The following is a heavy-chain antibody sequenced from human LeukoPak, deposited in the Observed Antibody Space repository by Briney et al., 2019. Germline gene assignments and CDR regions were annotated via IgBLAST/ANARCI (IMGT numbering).Heavy chain of an antibody. V-gene: IGHV4-34*01. CDR1: GFTFSNAW. J-gene: IGHJ4*02. Sequence: SGGSLRLSCAASGFTFSNAWMNWVRQPPGKGLEWIGEINHSGSTNYNPSLKSRVTISVDTSKNQFSLKLSSVTAAGTAVYYCARGGFDILTGYYLHFDYWGQGTLVTVSS. CDR3: ARGGFDILTGYYLHFDY. D-gene: IGHD3-9*01. CDR2: INHSGST.